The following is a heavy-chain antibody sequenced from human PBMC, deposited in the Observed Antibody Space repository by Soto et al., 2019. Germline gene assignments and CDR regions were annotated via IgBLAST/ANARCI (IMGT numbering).Heavy chain of an antibody. Sequence: QVQVQESGPGLVKPSETLSLTCTVSGGSISNYYWSWIRQSPGKGLEWIANIYHSGTTTYHLSLKGRVSISIDSSKNHVSLRLKSVTAADTAVYYCARGGYRTLAWFDPWGQGTLVTVSS. D-gene: IGHD5-18*01. CDR2: IYHSGTT. V-gene: IGHV4-59*01. CDR1: GGSISNYY. J-gene: IGHJ5*02. CDR3: ARGGYRTLAWFDP.